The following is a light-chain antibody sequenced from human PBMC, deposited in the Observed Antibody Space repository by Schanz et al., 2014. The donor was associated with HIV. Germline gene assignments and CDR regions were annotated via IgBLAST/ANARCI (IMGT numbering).Light chain of an antibody. CDR1: RSNIGAGYA. CDR2: GNS. J-gene: IGLJ3*02. V-gene: IGLV1-40*01. Sequence: QLVLTQPPSVSGAPGQRVTISCTGSRSNIGAGYAIHWYQQLPGTAPKLLIYGNSNRPSGVPDRISASKSGTSASLAITGLQAEDEADYYCAAWDDSLKGRVFGGGTKLTVL. CDR3: AAWDDSLKGRV.